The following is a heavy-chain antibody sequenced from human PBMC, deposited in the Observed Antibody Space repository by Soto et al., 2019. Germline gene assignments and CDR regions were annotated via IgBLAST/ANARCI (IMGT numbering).Heavy chain of an antibody. J-gene: IGHJ6*02. V-gene: IGHV5-51*01. CDR2: IYPGDSDT. CDR3: ARVPMAKWEPRGGMDV. D-gene: IGHD1-26*01. Sequence: GESLKISCKGSGYSFTSYWIGWVRQMPGKGLEWMGIIYPGDSDTRYSPSFQGQVTISADKSISTAYLQWSSLKASDTAMYYCARVPMAKWEPRGGMDVWGQGTTVTVSS. CDR1: GYSFTSYW.